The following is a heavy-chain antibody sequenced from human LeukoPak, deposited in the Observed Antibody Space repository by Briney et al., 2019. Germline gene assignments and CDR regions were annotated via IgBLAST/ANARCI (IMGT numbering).Heavy chain of an antibody. CDR2: ISGSGDST. CDR1: GFTFSSYA. CDR3: ASNYDSSGYYPPYWYFDL. J-gene: IGHJ2*01. D-gene: IGHD3-22*01. V-gene: IGHV3-23*01. Sequence: GGSLRLSCAASGFTFSSYAMCWVRQAPGKGLEWVSTISGSGDSTYYADSVKGRFTISRDNSKNTLYLQMNSLRAEDTAVYYCASNYDSSGYYPPYWYFDLWGRGTLVTVSS.